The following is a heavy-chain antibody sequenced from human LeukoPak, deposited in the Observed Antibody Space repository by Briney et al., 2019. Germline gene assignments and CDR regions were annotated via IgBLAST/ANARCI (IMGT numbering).Heavy chain of an antibody. V-gene: IGHV4-31*03. CDR3: ARGGLRYFDWFGAFDI. J-gene: IGHJ3*02. CDR2: IYYSGST. D-gene: IGHD3-9*01. Sequence: SETLSLTCTVSGGSISCGGYYWSWIRQHPGKGLEWIGYIYYSGSTYYNPSLKSRVTISVDTSKNQFSLKLSSVTAADTAVYYCARGGLRYFDWFGAFDIWGQGTMVTVSS. CDR1: GGSISCGGYY.